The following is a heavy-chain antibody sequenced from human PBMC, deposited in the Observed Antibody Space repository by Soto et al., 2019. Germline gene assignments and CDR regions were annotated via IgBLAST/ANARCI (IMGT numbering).Heavy chain of an antibody. Sequence: ASVKVSCKASGYTFTSYYMHWVRQAPGQGLEWMGIINPSGGSTSYAQKFQGRVTMTRDTSTSTVYIELSSLRSEDTAVYYCARYRRLGYYDSSGYYSYYYYGMDVWGQGTTVTVSS. D-gene: IGHD3-22*01. J-gene: IGHJ6*02. CDR2: INPSGGST. CDR3: ARYRRLGYYDSSGYYSYYYYGMDV. CDR1: GYTFTSYY. V-gene: IGHV1-46*03.